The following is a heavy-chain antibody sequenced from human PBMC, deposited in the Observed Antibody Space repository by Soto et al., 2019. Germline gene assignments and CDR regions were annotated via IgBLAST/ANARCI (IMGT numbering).Heavy chain of an antibody. V-gene: IGHV3-21*01. J-gene: IGHJ4*02. CDR1: GFTFSSYS. CDR2: ISSSSSYI. CDR3: ARGDDSSGYYYEGLGY. Sequence: EVQLVESGGGLVKPGGSLRLSCAASGFTFSSYSMNWVRQAPGKGLEWVSSISSSSSYIYYADSVKGRFTISRDNAKNSLYLQMNSLGAEDTAVYYCARGDDSSGYYYEGLGYWGQGTLVTVSS. D-gene: IGHD3-22*01.